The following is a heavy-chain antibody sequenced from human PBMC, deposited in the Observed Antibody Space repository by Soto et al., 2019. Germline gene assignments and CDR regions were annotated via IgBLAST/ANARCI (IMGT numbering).Heavy chain of an antibody. CDR1: GYTFTGHY. J-gene: IGHJ4*02. Sequence: RASVKVSCKASGYTFTGHYLHWVRQAPEQGPEWMGEIGPESGATSYAQRLQGRVTMTRDMSITTVDMELNNLSPDDTAVYYCGRGRSGQIVVFYWGQGTPVTVSS. V-gene: IGHV1-2*02. CDR3: GRGRSGQIVVFY. CDR2: IGPESGAT. D-gene: IGHD1-26*01.